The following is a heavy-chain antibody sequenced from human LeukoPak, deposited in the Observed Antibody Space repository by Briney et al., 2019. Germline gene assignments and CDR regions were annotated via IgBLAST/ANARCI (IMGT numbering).Heavy chain of an antibody. J-gene: IGHJ4*02. D-gene: IGHD6-19*01. V-gene: IGHV2-5*01. Sequence: SGPTLVKPTQTLTLTCTFSGFSLSTSGVGVGWIRQPPGKALEWLALIYWSDDKRYSPSLKSRLTITKDTSKNQVVLTMTSMDPVDTATYYCAHPLEEQWLVAFDYWGQGTPVTVSS. CDR1: GFSLSTSGVG. CDR2: IYWSDDK. CDR3: AHPLEEQWLVAFDY.